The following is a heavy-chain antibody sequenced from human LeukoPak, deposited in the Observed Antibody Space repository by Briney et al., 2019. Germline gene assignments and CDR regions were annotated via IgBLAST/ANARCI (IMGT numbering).Heavy chain of an antibody. CDR1: GYTFTGYY. CDR2: INPNSGGT. CDR3: ARSPVQWLATFDI. V-gene: IGHV1-2*06. D-gene: IGHD6-19*01. Sequence: ASVKVSCKASGYTFTGYYIHWVRQAPGQRLEWMGRINPNSGGTNYAQKFRGRVTMTRDTSISTAYMELSSVRSDDTAVYYCARSPVQWLATFDIWGQGTVVTVSS. J-gene: IGHJ3*02.